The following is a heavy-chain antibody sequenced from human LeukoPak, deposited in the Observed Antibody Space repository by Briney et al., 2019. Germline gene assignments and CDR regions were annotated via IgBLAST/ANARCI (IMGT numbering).Heavy chain of an antibody. V-gene: IGHV3-49*04. D-gene: IGHD4-23*01. CDR3: TIDLGPLRGYGGNPGY. CDR1: GFTLGMYS. Sequence: GGSLRLSCTAPGFTLGMYSISCVRQAPGKGLEWVGFIRGKPLGGTTEYAASVKGRFTISRDDAKSIAYLQMNSLKTEDTAMYWWTIDLGPLRGYGGNPGYWGQGTLVTVSS. J-gene: IGHJ4*02. CDR2: IRGKPLGGTT.